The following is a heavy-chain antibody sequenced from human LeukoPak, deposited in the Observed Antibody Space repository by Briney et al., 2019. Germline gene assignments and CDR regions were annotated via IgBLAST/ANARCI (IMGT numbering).Heavy chain of an antibody. CDR2: ISSSSSYI. J-gene: IGHJ4*02. CDR3: ARDLRVATPDW. CDR1: GFTFSSYS. D-gene: IGHD5-12*01. V-gene: IGHV3-21*01. Sequence: GGSLRLSCAASGFTFSSYSMNWVRQAPGQGLEWVSSISSSSSYIYYADSVKGRFTISRDNAKNSLYLQMNSLRAEDTAVYYCARDLRVATPDWWGQGTLVTVSS.